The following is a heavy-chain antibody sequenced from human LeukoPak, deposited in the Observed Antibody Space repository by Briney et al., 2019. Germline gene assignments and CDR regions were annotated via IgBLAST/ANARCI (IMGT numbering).Heavy chain of an antibody. J-gene: IGHJ6*02. CDR1: GFTVSSNY. CDR3: ARVDRIAAAGPSPFDYYGMDV. V-gene: IGHV3-66*01. Sequence: GGSLRLSCAASGFTVSSNYMSWVRQAPGKGLEWVSVIYSGGSTYYADSVKGRFTISRDNSKNTLYLQMNSLRAEDTAVYYCARVDRIAAAGPSPFDYYGMDVWGQGTTVTVSS. D-gene: IGHD6-13*01. CDR2: IYSGGST.